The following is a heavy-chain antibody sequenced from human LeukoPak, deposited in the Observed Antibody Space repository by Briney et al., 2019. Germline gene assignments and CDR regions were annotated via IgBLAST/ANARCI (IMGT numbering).Heavy chain of an antibody. J-gene: IGHJ4*02. CDR3: ARARDGYNIAGMLY. Sequence: SVKVSCKASGYTFTDFDVNWVRQATGQGLEWMGRMDPYGGNTAFGQKFQGRVTMTRDMSTSTVYMELSSLRSEDTAVYYCARARDGYNIAGMLYWGQGTLVTVSS. CDR1: GYTFTDFD. D-gene: IGHD5-24*01. CDR2: MDPYGGNT. V-gene: IGHV1-8*01.